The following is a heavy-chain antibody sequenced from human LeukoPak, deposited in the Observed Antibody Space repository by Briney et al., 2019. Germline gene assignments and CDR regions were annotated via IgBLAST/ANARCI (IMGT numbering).Heavy chain of an antibody. Sequence: SETLSLTCSLNGVSFSDFCWSWIRQAPEKGLEWIAGVSHDGCAFYNPSLRSRLTASLDTSRNRFSLKVKAVTVADTAIYYCARGPSSTVTPFAHFAPWGQGALVTVST. J-gene: IGHJ5*02. CDR1: GVSFSDFC. V-gene: IGHV4-34*01. D-gene: IGHD2-21*02. CDR3: ARGPSSTVTPFAHFAP. CDR2: VSHDGCA.